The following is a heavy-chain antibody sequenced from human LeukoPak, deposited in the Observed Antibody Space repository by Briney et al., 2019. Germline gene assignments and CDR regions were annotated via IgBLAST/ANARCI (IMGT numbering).Heavy chain of an antibody. CDR3: ARDRYQNWFDP. CDR2: IYYNGGT. Sequence: SETLSLTCTVSGGSLSSYYWSWLRQPPGKGLEWIGYIYYNGGTTYNPSLKSRVTISIDTSKNQFSLNLSSVTAADTAVYYCARDRYQNWFDPWGQGTLVTVSS. V-gene: IGHV4-59*01. CDR1: GGSLSSYY. D-gene: IGHD2-2*01. J-gene: IGHJ5*02.